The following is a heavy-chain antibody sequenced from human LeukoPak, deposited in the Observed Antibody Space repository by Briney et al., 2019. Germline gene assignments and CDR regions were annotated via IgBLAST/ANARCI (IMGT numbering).Heavy chain of an antibody. D-gene: IGHD6-13*01. CDR1: GYTFSGFY. CDR3: AKDFSSNWAHHFDY. CDR2: INPYTGDT. J-gene: IGHJ4*02. Sequence: ASVKVSCKASGYTFSGFYIHWVRQAPGQGLEWMGWINPYTGDTNSAQKFQGRVTMTRDTSISTAYMELSRLRSDDTAVYYCAKDFSSNWAHHFDYWGQGTLVTVSS. V-gene: IGHV1-2*02.